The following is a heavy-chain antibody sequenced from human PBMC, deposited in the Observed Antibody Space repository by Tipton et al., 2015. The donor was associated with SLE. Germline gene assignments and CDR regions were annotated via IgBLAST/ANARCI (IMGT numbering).Heavy chain of an antibody. D-gene: IGHD3-3*01. CDR2: IYTSGST. CDR3: ARTQLRVSPNAFDI. J-gene: IGHJ3*02. CDR1: GGSISSGSYY. V-gene: IGHV4-61*02. Sequence: TLSLTCTVSGGSISSGSYYWTWIRQPAGKGLEWIGRIYTSGSTHYNPSLKSRVTISLDTSKNQFSLKLSSVTAADTAGYYCARTQLRVSPNAFDIWGQGTMVTVSS.